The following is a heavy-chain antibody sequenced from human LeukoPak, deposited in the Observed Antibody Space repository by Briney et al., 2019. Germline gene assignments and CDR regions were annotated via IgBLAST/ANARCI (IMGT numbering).Heavy chain of an antibody. Sequence: PSETLSLTCSVSGGSISSYFWSWIRQPPGKGLEWLGYISYSGSTNYNPSLKSRVTISVDTSKNQFSLKLSSVTAADTAVYYCARGGTYALAWGQGTLVTVSS. CDR1: GGSISSYF. J-gene: IGHJ5*02. CDR2: ISYSGST. CDR3: ARGGTYALA. V-gene: IGHV4-59*01. D-gene: IGHD3-16*01.